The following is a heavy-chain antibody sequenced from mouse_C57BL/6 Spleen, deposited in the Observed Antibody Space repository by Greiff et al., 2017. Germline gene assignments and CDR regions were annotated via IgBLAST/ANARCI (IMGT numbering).Heavy chain of an antibody. Sequence: VQLQQSGPELVKPGASVKISCKASGYTFTDYYMNWVKQSHGKSLEWIGDINPNNGGTRYNQKFKGKATLTVDKSSSTAYMELRSLTSEESAVYYCSRHGGYAMDYWGQGTSVTVSS. CDR2: INPNNGGT. CDR3: SRHGGYAMDY. V-gene: IGHV1-26*01. CDR1: GYTFTDYY. J-gene: IGHJ4*01.